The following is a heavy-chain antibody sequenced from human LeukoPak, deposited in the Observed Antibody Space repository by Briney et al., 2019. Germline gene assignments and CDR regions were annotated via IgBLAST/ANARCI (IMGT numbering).Heavy chain of an antibody. CDR2: ISGSGGST. CDR3: AGLTSRVTAGPYYFDY. Sequence: PGGSLRLSCAASGFTFSSYAMSWVRQAPGKGLEWVSAISGSGGSTYYADSVKGRFTISRDNSKNTLYLQMNSLRAEDTAVYFCAGLTSRVTAGPYYFDYWGQGTLVTVSS. CDR1: GFTFSSYA. D-gene: IGHD2-21*02. J-gene: IGHJ4*02. V-gene: IGHV3-23*01.